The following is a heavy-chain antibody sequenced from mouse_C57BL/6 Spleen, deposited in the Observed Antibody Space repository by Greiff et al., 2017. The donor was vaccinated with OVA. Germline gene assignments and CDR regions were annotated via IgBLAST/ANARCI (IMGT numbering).Heavy chain of an antibody. CDR1: GYTFTSYW. CDR2: IDPSDSYT. D-gene: IGHD1-1*01. CDR3: ARGIYYYGSSLAWFAY. J-gene: IGHJ3*01. V-gene: IGHV1-69*01. Sequence: QVQLKQPGAELVMPGASVKLSCKASGYTFTSYWMHWVKQRPGQGLEWIGEIDPSDSYTNYNQKFKGKSTLTVDKSSSTAYMQLSSLTSEDSAVYYCARGIYYYGSSLAWFAYWGQGTLVTVSA.